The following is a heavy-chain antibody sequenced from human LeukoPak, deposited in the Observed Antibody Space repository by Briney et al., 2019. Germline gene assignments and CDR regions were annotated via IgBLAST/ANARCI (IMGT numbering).Heavy chain of an antibody. CDR1: GFTFGDYA. Sequence: GGSLRLSRTASGFTFGDYAMSWIRQAPGKGLEWVGFIRSKAYGETADYAASVKGRFTVSRDDSKAIAYLQMNSLKTEDTAVYHCTRDRGAYNLYDYWGQGTLVTVSS. V-gene: IGHV3-49*03. CDR2: IRSKAYGETA. CDR3: TRDRGAYNLYDY. D-gene: IGHD1-1*01. J-gene: IGHJ4*02.